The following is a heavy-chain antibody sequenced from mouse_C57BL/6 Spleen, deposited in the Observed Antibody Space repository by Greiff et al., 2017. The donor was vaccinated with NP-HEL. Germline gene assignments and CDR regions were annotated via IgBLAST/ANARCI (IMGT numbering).Heavy chain of an antibody. CDR3: ARHGRGFDY. J-gene: IGHJ2*01. D-gene: IGHD1-1*02. CDR2: ISSGGSYT. V-gene: IGHV5-6*01. Sequence: EVHLVESGGDLVKPGGSLKLSCAASGFTFSSYGMSWVRQTPDKRLEWVATISSGGSYTYYLDSVKGRFTISRDNAKNTLYLQMSSLKSEDTAMYYCARHGRGFDYWGQGTTLTVSS. CDR1: GFTFSSYG.